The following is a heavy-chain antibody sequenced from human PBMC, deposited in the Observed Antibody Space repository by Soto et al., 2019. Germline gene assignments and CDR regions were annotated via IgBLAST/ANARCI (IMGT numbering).Heavy chain of an antibody. Sequence: ASVKVSCKASGYTFTSYGISWVRQAPGQGLEWMGWISAYNGNTNYAQKLQGRVTMTTDTPTSTAYMELRSLRSDDTAVYYCAIVAERIAAAGTFSYWGQGTLVTVSS. CDR2: ISAYNGNT. D-gene: IGHD6-13*01. J-gene: IGHJ4*02. CDR3: AIVAERIAAAGTFSY. V-gene: IGHV1-18*01. CDR1: GYTFTSYG.